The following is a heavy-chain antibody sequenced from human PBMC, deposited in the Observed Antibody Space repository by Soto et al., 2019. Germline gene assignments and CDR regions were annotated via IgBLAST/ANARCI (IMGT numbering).Heavy chain of an antibody. CDR2: IWYDGSNK. CDR1: GFTFSSYG. J-gene: IGHJ3*02. Sequence: VQLLESGGGLVQPGGSLRLSCAASGFTFSSYGMHWVHQAPGKGLEWVAVIWYDGSNKYYADSVKGRFTISRDNSKNTLYLQMNSLRAEDTAVYYCATAYCGGDCYPPHDAFDIWGQGTMVTVSS. D-gene: IGHD2-21*02. CDR3: ATAYCGGDCYPPHDAFDI. V-gene: IGHV3-33*08.